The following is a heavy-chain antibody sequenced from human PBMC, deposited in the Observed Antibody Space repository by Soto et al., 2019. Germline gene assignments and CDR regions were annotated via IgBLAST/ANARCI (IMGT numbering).Heavy chain of an antibody. CDR2: IRSKAKNYAT. CDR1: GFTFSDSN. D-gene: IGHD3-3*01. Sequence: EVQLVESGGGLVQPGGSLKLSCAASGFTFSDSNMHWVRQASGKGLEWVGRIRSKAKNYATAYSASVEGRFTVSRDDSKNTAYLQMNSLKTEDTAVYYCGFDFWSGSSPLVYGMDVWGQGTTVTVSS. V-gene: IGHV3-73*01. J-gene: IGHJ6*02. CDR3: GFDFWSGSSPLVYGMDV.